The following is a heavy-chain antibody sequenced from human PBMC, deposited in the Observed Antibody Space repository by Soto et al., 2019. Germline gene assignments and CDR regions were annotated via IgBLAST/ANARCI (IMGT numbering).Heavy chain of an antibody. CDR2: INAGNGNT. CDR3: AAIDYGDY. D-gene: IGHD3-16*01. CDR1: GYTFTNYA. J-gene: IGHJ4*02. Sequence: ASVKVSCKASGYTFTNYAIHWVRQAPGQRLEWMGWINAGNGNTEYSQNLQGRVTLTRDTSASTAYMEVSSLRSEDTAVYFCAAIDYGDYWGQGTLVTVSS. V-gene: IGHV1-3*01.